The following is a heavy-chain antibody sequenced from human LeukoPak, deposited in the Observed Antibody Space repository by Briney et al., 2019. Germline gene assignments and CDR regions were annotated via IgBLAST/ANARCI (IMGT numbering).Heavy chain of an antibody. CDR1: GFTFSSYG. V-gene: IGHV3-74*01. CDR2: INSDGSST. J-gene: IGHJ4*02. D-gene: IGHD2-2*01. Sequence: GGSLXXSCAASGFTFSSYGMHWVRQAPGKGLEWVSRINSDGSSTSYADSVKGRFTIYRDNAKKKMYMQMNRLRGEDTAVYYCAKGRRPYSSSWYPYIDNWGQGTLVTVSS. CDR3: AKGRRPYSSSWYPYIDN.